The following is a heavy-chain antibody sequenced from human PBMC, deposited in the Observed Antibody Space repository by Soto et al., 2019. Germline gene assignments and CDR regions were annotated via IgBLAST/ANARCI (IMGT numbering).Heavy chain of an antibody. CDR3: ARAQRGYSGYDYYYSGMDV. J-gene: IGHJ6*02. Sequence: ASVKVSCKASGYTFTGYYMHWVRQAPGQGLEWMGWINPNSGGTNYAQKFQGWVTMTRDTSISTAYMELSRLRSDDTAVYYCARAQRGYSGYDYYYSGMDVWGQGTTVTVSS. CDR2: INPNSGGT. V-gene: IGHV1-2*04. D-gene: IGHD5-12*01. CDR1: GYTFTGYY.